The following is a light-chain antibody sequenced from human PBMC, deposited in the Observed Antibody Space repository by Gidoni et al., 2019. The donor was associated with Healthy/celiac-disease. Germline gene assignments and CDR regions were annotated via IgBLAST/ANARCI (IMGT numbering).Light chain of an antibody. CDR1: SSNIGSNT. J-gene: IGLJ3*02. CDR2: RNE. CDR3: AAWDDSLNGWG. Sequence: QSVLTQSPSASGTPGQRVTISCSGSSSNIGSNTVNWYQQLPGPAPKLLISRNEQRPSGVPVRFAGSKSGTSASLAISGLQAEDEADYYCAAWDDSLNGWGFGGGTKLTVL. V-gene: IGLV1-44*01.